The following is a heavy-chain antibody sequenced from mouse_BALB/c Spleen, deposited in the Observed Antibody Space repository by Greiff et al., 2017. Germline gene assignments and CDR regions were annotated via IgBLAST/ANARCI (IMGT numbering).Heavy chain of an antibody. J-gene: IGHJ4*01. V-gene: IGHV14-1*02. CDR1: GFNFNDYY. CDR2: IDPENGNT. D-gene: IGHD1-1*01. CDR3: ALNYFSTTVVAEDYAMDY. Sequence: DVQLQESGAELVRPGALVKMSCKASGFNFNDYYMHWVKQRPEQGLEWIGWIDPENGNTIYEPKFQGKASIKADTSSNTAYLQISSLTSEDTAVYYDALNYFSTTVVAEDYAMDYWGQGTSVTVSS.